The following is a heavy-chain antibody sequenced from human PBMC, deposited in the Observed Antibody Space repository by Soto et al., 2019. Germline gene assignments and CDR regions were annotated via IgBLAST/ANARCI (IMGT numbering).Heavy chain of an antibody. V-gene: IGHV3-64D*06. CDR3: VKDRGSYAFDI. J-gene: IGHJ3*02. CDR2: ISSNGGST. CDR1: GFTFSSYA. D-gene: IGHD1-26*01. Sequence: WGSLRLSCSASGFTFSSYAMHWVRQAPGKGLEYVSAISSNGGSTYYADSVKGRFTISRDNSKNTPYLQMSSLRAEDTAVYYCVKDRGSYAFDIWGQGTMVTVSS.